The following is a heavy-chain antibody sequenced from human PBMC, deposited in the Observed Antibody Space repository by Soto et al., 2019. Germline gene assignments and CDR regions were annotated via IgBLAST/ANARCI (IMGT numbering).Heavy chain of an antibody. CDR3: ARLPMVRGVTWYFDY. CDR1: GYSFTSYW. CDR2: IYPGDSDT. V-gene: IGHV5-51*01. D-gene: IGHD3-10*01. J-gene: IGHJ4*02. Sequence: PGESLKISCKGSGYSFTSYWIGWVRQMPGKGLEWMGIIYPGDSDTRYSPSFQGQVTISADKSISTAYLQWCSLKASDTAMYYCARLPMVRGVTWYFDYWGQGTLVTVSS.